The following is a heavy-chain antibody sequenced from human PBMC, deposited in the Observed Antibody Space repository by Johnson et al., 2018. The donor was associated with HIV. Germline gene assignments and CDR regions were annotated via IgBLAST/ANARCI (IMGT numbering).Heavy chain of an antibody. CDR2: ISYDGSNK. CDR1: GFIFRTNG. D-gene: IGHD3-10*01. CDR3: AKSTQASIVRESGPYGAFDI. V-gene: IGHV3-30*19. Sequence: QVQLVESGGGVVQPGGPLRLSCAASGFIFRTNGMHWVRQAPGKGLEWVAVISYDGSNKYYADSVKGRFTISRDNSKNTLYLQMNSLRAEDTALYYCAKSTQASIVRESGPYGAFDIWGQGTMVTVSS. J-gene: IGHJ3*02.